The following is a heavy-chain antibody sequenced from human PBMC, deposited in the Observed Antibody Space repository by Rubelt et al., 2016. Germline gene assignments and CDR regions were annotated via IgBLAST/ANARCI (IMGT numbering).Heavy chain of an antibody. CDR3: VDRRAYSFGSFDY. J-gene: IGHJ4*02. CDR1: GFSLRTGGVG. CDR2: IYWNDDK. D-gene: IGHD5-18*01. V-gene: IGHV2-5*01. Sequence: QITLKESGPTLVKPTQTLTVTCTFSGFSLRTGGVGVGWIRQPPGKALEWLAIIYWNDDKRYSPSLTSRLTITKDTSNNQVVLTMTKIDSVDTAPYDRVDRRAYSFGSFDYWGQVSGVTGSS.